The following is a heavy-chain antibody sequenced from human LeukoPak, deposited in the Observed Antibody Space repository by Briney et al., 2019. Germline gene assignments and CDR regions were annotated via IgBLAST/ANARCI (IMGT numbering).Heavy chain of an antibody. CDR3: ARVPPKGEGWLLDY. CDR1: GGSISSYY. D-gene: IGHD5-24*01. CDR2: IYYSGST. J-gene: IGHJ4*02. Sequence: SETLSLTCTVSGGSISSYYWSWIRQPPGKGLEWIGYIYYSGSTNYNPSLKSRVTISVDTSKNQFSLKLSSATAADTAVYYCARVPPKGEGWLLDYWGQGTLVTVSS. V-gene: IGHV4-59*01.